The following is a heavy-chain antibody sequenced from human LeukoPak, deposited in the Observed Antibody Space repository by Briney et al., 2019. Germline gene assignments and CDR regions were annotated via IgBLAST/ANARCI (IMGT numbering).Heavy chain of an antibody. V-gene: IGHV6-1*01. J-gene: IGHJ4*02. CDR2: TYYRSKWYN. Sequence: SQTLSLTCAISGDSVSSNSAAWNWIRQSPSRGLEWLGRTYYRSKWYNDYAVSVKSRITINPDTSKNQFSLKLSSVTAADTAVYYCARRTYNSGWQPEPFDYWGQGTLVTVSS. CDR3: ARRTYNSGWQPEPFDY. CDR1: GDSVSSNSAA. D-gene: IGHD6-19*01.